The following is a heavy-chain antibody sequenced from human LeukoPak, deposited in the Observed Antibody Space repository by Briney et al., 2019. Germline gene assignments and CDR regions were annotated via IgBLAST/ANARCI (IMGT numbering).Heavy chain of an antibody. J-gene: IGHJ5*02. CDR2: TYCGDDK. Sequence: SGPTLVNPTQTLTLTCTFSGFSLSAPQVAVGWIRQPPGKALEFLALTYCGDDKRFSSSLRSRLTITSDASKNQVVLTVANLDPVDTATYYCAHKPAQKNYFDPWGQGTMVTVSS. CDR1: GFSLSAPQVA. CDR3: AHKPAQKNYFDP. V-gene: IGHV2-5*02. D-gene: IGHD1-7*01.